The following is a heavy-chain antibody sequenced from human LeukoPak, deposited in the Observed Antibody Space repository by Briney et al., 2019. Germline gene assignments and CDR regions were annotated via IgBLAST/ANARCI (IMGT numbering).Heavy chain of an antibody. V-gene: IGHV3-23*01. CDR3: AKAGYSDYPYYYYYMDV. CDR1: GFTFSIYA. D-gene: IGHD4-11*01. CDR2: ISGTGLTT. Sequence: GGSLRLSCAASGFTFSIYAMNWVRQAPGKGLEWVSAISGTGLTTYYADSVKGRFTISRDNSKNTLYLQMSSLGAEDTAVYYCAKAGYSDYPYYYYYMDVWGKGTTVTVSS. J-gene: IGHJ6*03.